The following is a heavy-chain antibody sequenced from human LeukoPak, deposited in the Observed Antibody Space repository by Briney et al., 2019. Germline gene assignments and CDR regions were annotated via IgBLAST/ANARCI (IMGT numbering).Heavy chain of an antibody. D-gene: IGHD5-18*01. Sequence: ASVTVSCTASGYTFTSYGISWVRQAPGQGLEWMGWISAYNGNTNYAQKLQGRVTMTTDTSTSTAYVELRSLRSDDTAVYYCARADTASIQLWFFWGQGTLVTVSS. J-gene: IGHJ4*02. V-gene: IGHV1-18*01. CDR2: ISAYNGNT. CDR1: GYTFTSYG. CDR3: ARADTASIQLWFF.